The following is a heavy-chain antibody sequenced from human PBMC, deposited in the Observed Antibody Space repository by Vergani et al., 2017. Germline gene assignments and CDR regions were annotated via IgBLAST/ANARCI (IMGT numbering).Heavy chain of an antibody. V-gene: IGHV3-21*04. CDR1: GFTFSDFS. J-gene: IGHJ4*02. Sequence: VQLVESGGGLVKPGGSLRLSCAASGFTFSDFSMSWVRQAPGKGLEWVAFIGSSGPYINYADSVKGRFTISRDNAKNSLYLQMNSLRAEDTAVYYCARADTAMAGPFDYWGQGTLVTVSS. CDR2: IGSSGPYI. D-gene: IGHD5-18*01. CDR3: ARADTAMAGPFDY.